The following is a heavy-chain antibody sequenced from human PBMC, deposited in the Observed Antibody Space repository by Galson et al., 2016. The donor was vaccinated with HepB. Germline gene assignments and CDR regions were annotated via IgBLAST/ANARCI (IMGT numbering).Heavy chain of an antibody. CDR2: IKQDGSET. Sequence: SLRLSCAVSGFTFSNYWMNWVRQAPGKGLEWVAIIKQDGSETHYLDSVKGRFTISRDNAKNSLYLQLNSLRAEDTAVYSCAGASGWLVDQWGQGTLVTVSS. J-gene: IGHJ4*02. V-gene: IGHV3-7*04. CDR1: GFTFSNYW. CDR3: AGASGWLVDQ. D-gene: IGHD6-19*01.